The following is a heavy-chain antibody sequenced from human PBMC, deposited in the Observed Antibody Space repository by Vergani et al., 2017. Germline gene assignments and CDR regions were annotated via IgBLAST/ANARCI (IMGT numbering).Heavy chain of an antibody. J-gene: IGHJ6*02. V-gene: IGHV1-69*12. D-gene: IGHD2-21*01. CDR1: GGTFSSYA. CDR2: IIPIFGTA. CDR3: ARYRPPDLTLFHYYYSCMAV. Sequence: QVQLVQSGAEVKKPGSSVKVSCKASGGTFSSYAISWVRQAPGQGLEWMGGIIPIFGTANYAQKFQGRVTITADESTSTAYMELSSLRSEDTAVYYCARYRPPDLTLFHYYYSCMAVWGQGTTVTVSS.